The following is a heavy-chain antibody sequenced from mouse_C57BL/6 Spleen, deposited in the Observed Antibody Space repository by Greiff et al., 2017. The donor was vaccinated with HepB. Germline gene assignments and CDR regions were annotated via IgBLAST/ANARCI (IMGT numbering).Heavy chain of an antibody. V-gene: IGHV1-7*01. CDR1: GYTFTSYW. J-gene: IGHJ4*01. CDR3: ARLGDYYDYDGGAMDY. D-gene: IGHD2-4*01. CDR2: INPSSGYT. Sequence: QVHVKQSGAELAKPGASVKLSCKASGYTFTSYWMHWVKQRPGQGLEWIGYINPSSGYTKYNQKFKDKATLTADKSSSTAYMQLSSLTYEDSAVYYCARLGDYYDYDGGAMDYWGQGTSVTVSS.